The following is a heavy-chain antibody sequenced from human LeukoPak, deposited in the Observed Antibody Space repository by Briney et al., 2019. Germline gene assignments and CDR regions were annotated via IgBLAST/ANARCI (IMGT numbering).Heavy chain of an antibody. CDR1: GGSFSGYY. D-gene: IGHD3-9*01. CDR2: INHSGST. CDR3: ARAPSSTYYDILTGSAFYASYYFDY. Sequence: PSETLSLTCAVYGGSFSGYYWSWIRQPPGKGLEWSGEINHSGSTNYNPSLKSRVTISVDTSKNQFSLKLSSVTAADTAVYYCARAPSSTYYDILTGSAFYASYYFDYWGQGTLLTVSS. V-gene: IGHV4-34*01. J-gene: IGHJ4*02.